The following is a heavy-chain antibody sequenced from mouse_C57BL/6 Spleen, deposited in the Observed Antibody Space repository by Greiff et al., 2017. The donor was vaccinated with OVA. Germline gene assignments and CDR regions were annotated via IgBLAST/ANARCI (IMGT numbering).Heavy chain of an antibody. V-gene: IGHV1-76*01. J-gene: IGHJ4*01. CDR2: IYPGSGNT. CDR3: ARSGLWAMDY. CDR1: GYAFTDYY. Sequence: VQLQQSGAELVRPGASVKLSCKASGYAFTDYYINWVKQRPGQGLEWIARIYPGSGNTYYNEKFKGKATLTAEKSSSTAYMQLSSLTSEDSAVYFCARSGLWAMDYWGQGTSVTVSS. D-gene: IGHD6-1*01.